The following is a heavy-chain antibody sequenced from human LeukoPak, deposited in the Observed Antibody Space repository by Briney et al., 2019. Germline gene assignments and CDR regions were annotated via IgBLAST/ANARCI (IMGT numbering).Heavy chain of an antibody. Sequence: SVKVSCKASGGTFSSYSLSWGRQAPGQGLEWVGGIIPIFGTANYAQKFQGRVTITADESTSTAYMELSSLRSEDTAVYYCARDDGDLDSSGYYRVFYWGQGTLVTVSS. CDR1: GGTFSSYS. CDR2: IIPIFGTA. CDR3: ARDDGDLDSSGYYRVFY. D-gene: IGHD3-22*01. J-gene: IGHJ4*02. V-gene: IGHV1-69*13.